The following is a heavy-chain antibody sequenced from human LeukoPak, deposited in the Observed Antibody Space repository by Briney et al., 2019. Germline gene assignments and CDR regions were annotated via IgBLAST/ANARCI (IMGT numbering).Heavy chain of an antibody. CDR3: ARERGGGTTGTMTYDI. Sequence: ASVKVSCKASGYTFTSYDINWVRQATGQGLEWMGWMNPNSGNTGYAQKFQGRVTMTRDTSINTAYMELSSLRSEDTAVYYCARERGGGTTGTMTYDIWGQGTMVTVSS. CDR1: GYTFTSYD. J-gene: IGHJ3*02. V-gene: IGHV1-8*01. CDR2: MNPNSGNT. D-gene: IGHD1-1*01.